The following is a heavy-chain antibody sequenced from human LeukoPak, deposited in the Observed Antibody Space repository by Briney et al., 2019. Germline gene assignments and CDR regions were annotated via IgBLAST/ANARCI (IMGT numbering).Heavy chain of an antibody. CDR1: GFTFSSYA. Sequence: GRSLRLSCAASGFTFSSYAMHWVRQAPGKGLEWVAVISYDGSNKYYADSVKGRFTISRDNSKNTLYLQMNSLRAEDTAVYYCAKDAGSSGYYFPFDYWGQGTLVTVSS. V-gene: IGHV3-30*04. CDR2: ISYDGSNK. J-gene: IGHJ4*02. CDR3: AKDAGSSGYYFPFDY. D-gene: IGHD3-22*01.